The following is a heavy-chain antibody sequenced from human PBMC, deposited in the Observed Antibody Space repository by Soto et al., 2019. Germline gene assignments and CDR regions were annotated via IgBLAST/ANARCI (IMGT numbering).Heavy chain of an antibody. V-gene: IGHV3-74*01. CDR1: GFTFRGYW. D-gene: IGHD5-18*01. CDR2: VKGDGSTT. CDR3: ARGGSEHSYGLNDY. Sequence: GGSLRLSCAASGFTFRGYWMHWVRQAPGTGLVWVARVKGDGSTTNYADSVKDRFTISRDNAKNMLHLQMSSLRPEDTAVYYCARGGSEHSYGLNDYWGRGTLVTVSS. J-gene: IGHJ4*02.